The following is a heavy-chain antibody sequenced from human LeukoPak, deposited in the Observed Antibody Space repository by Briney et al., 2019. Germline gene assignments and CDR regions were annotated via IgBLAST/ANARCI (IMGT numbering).Heavy chain of an antibody. J-gene: IGHJ5*02. V-gene: IGHV1-18*01. CDR2: ISAYNCNT. Sequence: GASVKVSCKACGYTFTSYGISWVRQAPRQAREWVGGISAYNCNTDYAQKLEGRVTMNTVTSTSTAYMELRSLGSDATAVYYCARVGYCSSTSCSIWSDPWGQGTLVTVSS. CDR1: GYTFTSYG. CDR3: ARVGYCSSTSCSIWSDP. D-gene: IGHD2-2*01.